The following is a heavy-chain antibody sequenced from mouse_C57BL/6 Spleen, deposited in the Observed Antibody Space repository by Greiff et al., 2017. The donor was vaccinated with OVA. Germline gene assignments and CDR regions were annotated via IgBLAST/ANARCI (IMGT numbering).Heavy chain of an antibody. V-gene: IGHV1-80*01. CDR1: GYAFSSYW. J-gene: IGHJ3*01. CDR3: ARSHSNYVAWFAY. D-gene: IGHD2-5*01. CDR2: IYPGDGDT. Sequence: QVQLQQSGAELVKPGASVKISCKASGYAFSSYWMNWVKQRPGKGLEWIGQIYPGDGDTNYNGKFKGKATLTADKSSSTAYMQLSSLTSEDSAVYFCARSHSNYVAWFAYWGRGTLVTVSA.